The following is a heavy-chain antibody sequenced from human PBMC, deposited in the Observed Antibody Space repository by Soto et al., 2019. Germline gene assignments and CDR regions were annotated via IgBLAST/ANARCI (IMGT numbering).Heavy chain of an antibody. CDR2: MNPNRNNT. J-gene: IGHJ4*02. CDR3: ARAKMFLIHNDY. Sequence: QVQLVQSGAEVKKPGASVKVSCKASGYTFTSYDINWVRQAPGQGLEWMGWMNPNRNNTGYAQKFQGRVTMTMDTSISTAYMELSTLTSEDTAVYFCARAKMFLIHNDYWGQGTLVTVSS. CDR1: GYTFTSYD. V-gene: IGHV1-8*01. D-gene: IGHD2-21*01.